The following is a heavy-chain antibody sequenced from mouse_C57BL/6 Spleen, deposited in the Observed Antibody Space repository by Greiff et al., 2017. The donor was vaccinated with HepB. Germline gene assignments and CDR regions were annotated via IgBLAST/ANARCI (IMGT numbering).Heavy chain of an antibody. V-gene: IGHV1-82*01. CDR3: ARDDYSNH. D-gene: IGHD2-5*01. CDR2: IYPGDGDT. J-gene: IGHJ2*01. Sequence: VKLMESGPELVKPGASVKISCKASGYAFSSSWMNWVKQRPGKGLEWIGRIYPGDGDTNYNGKFKGKATLTADKSSSTAYMQLSSLTSEDSAVYFCARDDYSNHWGQGTTLTVSS. CDR1: GYAFSSSW.